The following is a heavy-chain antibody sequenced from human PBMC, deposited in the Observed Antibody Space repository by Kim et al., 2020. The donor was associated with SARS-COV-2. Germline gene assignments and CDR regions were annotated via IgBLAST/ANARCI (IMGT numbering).Heavy chain of an antibody. CDR3: AKGKLGGDCFN. Sequence: TYYADSVKGRFTISRDNSKNTLYLQMNSLRAEDTAVYYCAKGKLGGDCFNWGQGTLVTVSS. D-gene: IGHD2-21*02. J-gene: IGHJ4*02. V-gene: IGHV3-23*01. CDR2: T.